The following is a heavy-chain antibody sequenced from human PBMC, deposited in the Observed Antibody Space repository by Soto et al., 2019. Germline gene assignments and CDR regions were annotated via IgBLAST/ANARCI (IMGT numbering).Heavy chain of an antibody. J-gene: IGHJ6*02. D-gene: IGHD5-12*01. CDR3: ARRSRRDGYNHIYYYYGMDV. Sequence: GESLKISCRASGYSFTSYWIGWVRQMPGKGLEWMGIIYPGDSDTRYSPSFQGQVTISADKSISTAYLQWSSLKASDTAMYYCARRSRRDGYNHIYYYYGMDVWGQGTTVTVSS. CDR2: IYPGDSDT. V-gene: IGHV5-51*01. CDR1: GYSFTSYW.